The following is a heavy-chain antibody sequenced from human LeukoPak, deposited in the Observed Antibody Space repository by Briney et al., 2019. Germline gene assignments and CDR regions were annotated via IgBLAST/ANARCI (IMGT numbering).Heavy chain of an antibody. Sequence: ASVTVSCTASGYTFTGYYMHWVRQAPGQGLEWMGRINPNSGGTNYAQKFQGRVTMTRDTSISTAYMELSRLRSDDTAVYYCARDPYGSGSPAYYFDYWGQGTLVTVSS. J-gene: IGHJ4*02. CDR3: ARDPYGSGSPAYYFDY. D-gene: IGHD3-10*01. V-gene: IGHV1-2*06. CDR2: INPNSGGT. CDR1: GYTFTGYY.